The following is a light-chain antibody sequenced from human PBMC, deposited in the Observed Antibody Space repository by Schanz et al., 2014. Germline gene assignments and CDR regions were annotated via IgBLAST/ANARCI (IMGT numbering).Light chain of an antibody. Sequence: PGEGVTLSCRASQSVSTYLAWYQQKPGQAPRLLIYGASTRATGIPARFSGSGSGTEFTLTISSLQSEDFAVYYCQQYNGGTFGQGTKVEIK. J-gene: IGKJ1*01. CDR1: QSVSTY. CDR2: GAS. CDR3: QQYNGGT. V-gene: IGKV3-15*01.